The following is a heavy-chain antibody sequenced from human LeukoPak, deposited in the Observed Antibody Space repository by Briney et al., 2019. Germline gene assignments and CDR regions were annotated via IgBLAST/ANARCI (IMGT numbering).Heavy chain of an antibody. Sequence: PGGSLRLSCAASGFTFSNAWMNWVRQAPGKGLEWVSAISGSGGSTYYADSVKGRFTISRDNSKNTPYLQMNSLRAEDTAVYYCAKVRGFVYWGQGTLVTVSS. CDR2: ISGSGGST. CDR1: GFTFSNAW. V-gene: IGHV3-23*01. CDR3: AKVRGFVY. J-gene: IGHJ4*02. D-gene: IGHD3-10*01.